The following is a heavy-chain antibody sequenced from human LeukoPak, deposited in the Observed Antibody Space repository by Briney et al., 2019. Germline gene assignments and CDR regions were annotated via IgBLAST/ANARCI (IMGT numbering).Heavy chain of an antibody. CDR1: GGSISSYY. CDR2: IYYSGCT. J-gene: IGHJ4*02. CDR3: ASPNLGY. Sequence: PSETLSLTCTVSGGSISSYYWSWIRQPPGKGLEWIGYIYYSGCTNYNPSLKSRVTISVDTSKNQFSLKLSSVTAADTAVYYCASPNLGYWGQGTLVTVSS. V-gene: IGHV4-59*08. D-gene: IGHD1-1*01.